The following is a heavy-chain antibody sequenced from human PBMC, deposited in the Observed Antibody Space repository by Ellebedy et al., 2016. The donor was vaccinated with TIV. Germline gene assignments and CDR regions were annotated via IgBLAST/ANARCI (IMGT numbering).Heavy chain of an antibody. D-gene: IGHD1-26*01. Sequence: GGSLRLSCAASGFTVSSNYMSWVRQAPGKGLEWVSVIYSGGSTYYADSVKGRFTISRDNSKNTLYLQMNSLRAEDTAVYYCASSSSGSYYEDWYFDLWGRGTLVTVSS. CDR1: GFTVSSNY. V-gene: IGHV3-66*01. CDR2: IYSGGST. J-gene: IGHJ2*01. CDR3: ASSSSGSYYEDWYFDL.